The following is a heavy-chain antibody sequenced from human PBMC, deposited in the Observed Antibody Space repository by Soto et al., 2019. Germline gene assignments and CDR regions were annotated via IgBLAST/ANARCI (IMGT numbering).Heavy chain of an antibody. CDR2: ISFDGSNK. CDR3: ARDSEEDTDYHGSGSYGFDK. D-gene: IGHD3-10*01. V-gene: IGHV3-30-3*01. CDR1: GSTFSTYA. J-gene: IGHJ4*02. Sequence: QLVESGGGVVHQGTSLRLSCAASGSTFSTYAMHWVRQAPGKGLERVAVISFDGSNKYYADSVKGRFTISRDNSKNTLYMQMQSLRAEDTAVYYCARDSEEDTDYHGSGSYGFDKWGQGTLVTVSS.